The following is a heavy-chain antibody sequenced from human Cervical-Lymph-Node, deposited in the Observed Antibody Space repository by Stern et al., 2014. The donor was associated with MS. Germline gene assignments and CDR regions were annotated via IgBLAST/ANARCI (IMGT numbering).Heavy chain of an antibody. Sequence: QVQLQESGPGLVKPSETLSLTCAVSGDSISSYTHYWAWIRQPPGKGLEWIGSVNSSGPTYYTPPLKGPVTIPVDTSKNHSSLGLTSVTAADTAVYYCAKHACTGAACPFDLWGQGTLVTVSS. CDR1: GDSISSYTHY. D-gene: IGHD2-8*02. CDR3: AKHACTGAACPFDL. V-gene: IGHV4-39*01. J-gene: IGHJ4*02. CDR2: VNSSGPT.